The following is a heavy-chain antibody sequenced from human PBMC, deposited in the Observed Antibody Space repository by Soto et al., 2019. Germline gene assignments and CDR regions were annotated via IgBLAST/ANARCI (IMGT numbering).Heavy chain of an antibody. J-gene: IGHJ5*02. CDR2: IHPGDGDT. D-gene: IGHD3-16*01. V-gene: IGHV1-3*01. CDR3: ARVPRYTSDVVQVPAVMFDDWFVP. Sequence: QVQLVQSGAEVKKPGASVKLACETSGYTFNRYAVQWVRQAPGQTFEWLGWIHPGDGDTKYSQKFRDRLTSTRDTSTTTAYMQLTNLRSEDTAMYYCARVPRYTSDVVQVPAVMFDDWFVPWGQGTLVTVSS. CDR1: GYTFNRYA.